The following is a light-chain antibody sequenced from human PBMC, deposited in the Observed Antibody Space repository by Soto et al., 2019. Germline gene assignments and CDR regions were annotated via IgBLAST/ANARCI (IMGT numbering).Light chain of an antibody. J-gene: IGLJ1*01. CDR1: SSDVGGYNY. CDR2: EVS. CDR3: SSYAGSNKPYV. Sequence: QSVLTQPPSASGSPGLSVTIPCTGTSSDVGGYNYVSWYQQHPGKAPKLMIYEVSKRPSGVPDRFSGSKSGNTASLTVSGLQAEDEADYYCSSYAGSNKPYVFGTGTKVTVL. V-gene: IGLV2-8*01.